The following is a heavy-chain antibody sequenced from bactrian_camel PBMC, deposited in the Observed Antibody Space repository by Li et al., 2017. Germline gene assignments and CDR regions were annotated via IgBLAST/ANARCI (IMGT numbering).Heavy chain of an antibody. Sequence: HVQLVESGGGSAQAGGSLRLSCAISGIGYDGYCMGWFRQVPGKTREQVAEINWRMGGTNYDDSVKGRFTMSRDNTEDTLYLQLDGLKTEDTATYYCAACVSLNICNAGSWTWRGQGTQVTVS. J-gene: IGHJ4*01. D-gene: IGHD1*01. CDR1: GIGYDGYC. CDR2: INWRMGGT. V-gene: IGHV3-3*01. CDR3: AACVSLNICNAGSWTW.